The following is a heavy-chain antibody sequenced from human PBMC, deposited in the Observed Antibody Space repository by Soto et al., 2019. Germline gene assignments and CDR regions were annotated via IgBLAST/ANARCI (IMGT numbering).Heavy chain of an antibody. CDR2: ISWDGGST. Sequence: GGSLRLSCAASGFTFDDYTMHWVRQAPGKGLEWVSLISWDGGSTYYADSVKGRFTISRDNSKNSLYLQMNSLRTEDTALYYCAKDITPRGDGYTYYYGMDVWGQGTTVTVSS. CDR1: GFTFDDYT. J-gene: IGHJ6*02. D-gene: IGHD5-12*01. CDR3: AKDITPRGDGYTYYYGMDV. V-gene: IGHV3-43*01.